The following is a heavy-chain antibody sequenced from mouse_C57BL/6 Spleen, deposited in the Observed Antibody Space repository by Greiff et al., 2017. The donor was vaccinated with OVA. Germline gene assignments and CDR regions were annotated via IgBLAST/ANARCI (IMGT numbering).Heavy chain of an antibody. CDR2: IWSDGST. V-gene: IGHV2-6-1*01. Sequence: VQLQESGPGLVAPSQSLSITCTVSGFSLTSYGVHWVRQPPGKGLEWLVVIWSDGSTTYNSALKSRLSISKDNSKSQVFLKMNSLQTDDTAMYYCARHYYGYDNAMDYWGQGTSVTVSS. CDR1: GFSLTSYG. J-gene: IGHJ4*01. CDR3: ARHYYGYDNAMDY. D-gene: IGHD2-2*01.